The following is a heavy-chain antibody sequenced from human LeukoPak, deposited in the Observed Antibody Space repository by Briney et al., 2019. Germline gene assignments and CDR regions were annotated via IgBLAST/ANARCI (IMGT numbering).Heavy chain of an antibody. J-gene: IGHJ4*02. V-gene: IGHV3-73*01. D-gene: IGHD5-12*01. CDR2: IRSKANSYAT. Sequence: GGSLRLSCAASGFTFSGSALHWVRQASGKGLEWVGRIRSKANSYATAYAASVKGRFTFSRDDSKNTAYLQMNSLKTGDTAIYYCTSSSYYGGYPGYWGQGTLVTVSS. CDR1: GFTFSGSA. CDR3: TSSSYYGGYPGY.